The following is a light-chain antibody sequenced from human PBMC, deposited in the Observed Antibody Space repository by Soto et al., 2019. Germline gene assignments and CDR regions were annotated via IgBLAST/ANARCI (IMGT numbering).Light chain of an antibody. CDR3: QQRASLFT. CDR1: QSVSTS. J-gene: IGKJ4*01. Sequence: VVTQSPATLSLSPGERATLSCRTSQSVSTSLAWYQQKPDQAPRLLIYDASNRATGIPARFSGSGSGTDFTLTISSLQPEDFAVYYCQQRASLFTFGGGTKVEIK. V-gene: IGKV3-11*01. CDR2: DAS.